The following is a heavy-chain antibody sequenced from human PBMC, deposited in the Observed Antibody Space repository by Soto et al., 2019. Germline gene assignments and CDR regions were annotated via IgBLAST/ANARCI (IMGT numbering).Heavy chain of an antibody. CDR3: ARAYTGRLPRRADYYYAMDV. CDR1: GFTFSNFD. Sequence: XGSLRLSCATAGFTFSNFDMHWVRQVPGKGLEWVSAIGAARDPYYLGSVKGRFTISRENAKNSLYLQMNDLRAGDSAVYYCARAYTGRLPRRADYYYAMDVWGQGTTVTVSS. CDR2: IGAARDP. V-gene: IGHV3-13*05. J-gene: IGHJ6*02. D-gene: IGHD2-2*02.